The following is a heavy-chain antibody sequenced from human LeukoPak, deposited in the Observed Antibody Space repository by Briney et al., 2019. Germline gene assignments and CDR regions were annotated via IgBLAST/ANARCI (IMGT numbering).Heavy chain of an antibody. CDR3: ARDKSINYFQYLDY. D-gene: IGHD2/OR15-2a*01. CDR1: GFTFSSYA. CDR2: ISNDGSKN. V-gene: IGHV3-30*01. J-gene: IGHJ4*02. Sequence: SGRSLRLSCAASGFTFSSYAMHWVRQAPGKGLEWVAVISNDGSKNYFADSVKGRFTISRDNSKDALYLQMNSLRTEDTAVYYCARDKSINYFQYLDYWGQGTLVTVSS.